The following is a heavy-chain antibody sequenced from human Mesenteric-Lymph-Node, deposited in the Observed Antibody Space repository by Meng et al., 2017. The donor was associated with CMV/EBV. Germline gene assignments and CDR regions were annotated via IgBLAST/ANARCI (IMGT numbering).Heavy chain of an antibody. CDR2: IYHSGST. CDR3: AIRSPRLEWQDYYYGMDV. J-gene: IGHJ6*02. CDR1: GGSISSSNW. V-gene: IGHV4-4*02. D-gene: IGHD3-3*01. Sequence: SETLSLTCAVSGGSISSSNWWSWVRQPPGKGLEWIGEIYHSGSTNYNPSLKSRVTISVDKSKNQFSLKLSSVTAADTAVYYCAIRSPRLEWQDYYYGMDVWGQGTTVTVSS.